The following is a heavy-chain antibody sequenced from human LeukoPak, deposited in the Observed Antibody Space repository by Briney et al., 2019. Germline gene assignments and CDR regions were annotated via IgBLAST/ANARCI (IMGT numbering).Heavy chain of an antibody. J-gene: IGHJ5*02. CDR2: IYYSGST. V-gene: IGHV4-30-4*08. Sequence: PSETLSLTCTVSGGPISSGDYYWSWLRQPPGKGLEWIGYIYYSGSTYYNPSLKSRVTISVDTSKNQFSLKLSSVTAADTAVYYCARVPQLPLGAFDPWGQGTLVTVSS. CDR1: GGPISSGDYY. D-gene: IGHD2-2*01. CDR3: ARVPQLPLGAFDP.